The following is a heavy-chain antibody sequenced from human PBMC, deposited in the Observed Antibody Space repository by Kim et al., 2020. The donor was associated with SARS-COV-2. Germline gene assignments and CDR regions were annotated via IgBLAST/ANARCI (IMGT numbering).Heavy chain of an antibody. V-gene: IGHV3-33*01. D-gene: IGHD3-10*01. Sequence: ATPVKGRFTISGDNSKTTLYLQMNSLRAEDTAVYYCARDIRFGELLVDYWGQGTLVTVSS. J-gene: IGHJ4*02. CDR3: ARDIRFGELLVDY.